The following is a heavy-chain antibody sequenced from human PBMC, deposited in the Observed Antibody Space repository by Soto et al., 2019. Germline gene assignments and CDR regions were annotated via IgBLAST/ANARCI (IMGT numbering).Heavy chain of an antibody. CDR3: GIGIHYGTYAIDY. D-gene: IGHD4-17*01. Sequence: RGTLRLACAASGFNFVNTGMHWVRQAPGKGLEWVAVIWYDGSNMFYADSVKGRFTISRDNSKNTLFLQMNSLRGEDTAVYYCGIGIHYGTYAIDYWGPGILLTGS. J-gene: IGHJ4*02. CDR1: GFNFVNTG. V-gene: IGHV3-33*01. CDR2: IWYDGSNM.